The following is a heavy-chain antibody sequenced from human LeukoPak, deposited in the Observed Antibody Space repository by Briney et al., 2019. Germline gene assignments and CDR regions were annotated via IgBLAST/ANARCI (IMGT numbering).Heavy chain of an antibody. Sequence: GGSLRLSCAASGFTFSSYGMHWVRQAPGKGLEWVAVIWYDGGNKYYADSVKGRFTISRDNSKNTLYLQMNSLRAEDTAVYYCARDLRYSYYFDYWGQGTLVTVSS. CDR3: ARDLRYSYYFDY. D-gene: IGHD5-18*01. CDR2: IWYDGGNK. V-gene: IGHV3-33*01. CDR1: GFTFSSYG. J-gene: IGHJ4*02.